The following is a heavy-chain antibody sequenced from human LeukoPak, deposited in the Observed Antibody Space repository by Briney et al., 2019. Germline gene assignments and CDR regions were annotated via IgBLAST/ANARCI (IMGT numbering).Heavy chain of an antibody. Sequence: SETLSLTCTVSGGSINNYHWNWIRQPAGKGLEWIGHIYTSGSTDYNPSLKSRVTKSQDKSKDQFSLELTSLTAADTAVYYCARALGSSSNRWGQGTLVTVSS. CDR1: GGSINNYH. V-gene: IGHV4-4*07. J-gene: IGHJ4*02. D-gene: IGHD6-13*01. CDR3: ARALGSSSNR. CDR2: IYTSGST.